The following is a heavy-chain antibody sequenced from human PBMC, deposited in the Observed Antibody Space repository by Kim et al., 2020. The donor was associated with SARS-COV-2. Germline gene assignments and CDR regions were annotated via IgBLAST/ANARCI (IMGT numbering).Heavy chain of an antibody. CDR3: AIEFSASTFDY. Sequence: KYSQNFRGRVTITRDTPANTAYMELSSLRSEDTAVYYCAIEFSASTFDYWGQGTLVTVSS. V-gene: IGHV1-3*01. J-gene: IGHJ4*02. D-gene: IGHD2-2*01.